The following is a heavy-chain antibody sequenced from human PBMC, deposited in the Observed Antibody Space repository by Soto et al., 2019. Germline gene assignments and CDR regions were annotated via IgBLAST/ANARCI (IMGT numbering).Heavy chain of an antibody. CDR1: GFTFSSYG. CDR2: IWYNGNNK. CDR3: ARVIVATDVPSYRMDV. V-gene: IGHV3-33*01. D-gene: IGHD6-13*01. J-gene: IGHJ6*02. Sequence: PGGSLRLSCAASGFTFSSYGMHWVRQAPGKGLEWVAVIWYNGNNKYYGDSVKGRSTVSRDNSKNTLYLQLNSLRAEDTAVYYCARVIVATDVPSYRMDVWCQGTTVTVSS.